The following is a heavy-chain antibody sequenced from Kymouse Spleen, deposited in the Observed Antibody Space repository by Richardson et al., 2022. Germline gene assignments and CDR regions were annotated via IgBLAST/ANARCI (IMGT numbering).Heavy chain of an antibody. CDR2: IYHSGST. V-gene: IGHV4-4*02. D-gene: IGHD3-10*01. Sequence: QVQLQESGPGLVKPSGTLSLTCAVSGGSISSSNWWSWVRQPPGKGLEWIGEIYHSGSTNYNPSLKSRVTISVDKSKNQFSLKLSSVTAADTAVYYCARRGTMVRGVKSYYYYYGMDVWGQGTTVTVSS. J-gene: IGHJ6*02. CDR3: ARRGTMVRGVKSYYYYYGMDV. CDR1: GGSISSSNW.